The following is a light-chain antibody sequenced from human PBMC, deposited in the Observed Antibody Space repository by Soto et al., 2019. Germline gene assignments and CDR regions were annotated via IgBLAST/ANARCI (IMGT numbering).Light chain of an antibody. Sequence: ESVLSKSPGTLALAPGVGATLSWRASQSVRRTHSPWYQQKPGQAPRLLIYGAFSRATGIPDRFSGSGSWTDSTLTISRLEPEDVAVYYCQQYGSSGTFFQGTKGDIK. V-gene: IGKV3-20*01. CDR1: QSVRRTH. CDR3: QQYGSSGT. CDR2: GAF. J-gene: IGKJ1*01.